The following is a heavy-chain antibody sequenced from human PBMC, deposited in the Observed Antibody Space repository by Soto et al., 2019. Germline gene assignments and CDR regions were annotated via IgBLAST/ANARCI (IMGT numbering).Heavy chain of an antibody. CDR1: GFTFSSYP. J-gene: IGHJ5*02. Sequence: GGSLRLSCAASGFTFSSYPMSWVRQAPGKGLEWVSANSDGSSTSYADSVKGRFTISRDNAKNTLYLQMNSLRAEDTAVYYCARSGLQRNVLRFLEWLDNWFDPWGQGTLVTVSS. CDR2: NSDGSST. CDR3: ARSGLQRNVLRFLEWLDNWFDP. V-gene: IGHV3-74*01. D-gene: IGHD3-3*01.